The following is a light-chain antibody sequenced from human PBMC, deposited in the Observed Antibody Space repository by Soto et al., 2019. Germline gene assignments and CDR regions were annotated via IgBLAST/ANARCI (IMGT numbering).Light chain of an antibody. Sequence: EIVMTQSPATLSVSPGERATLSCRASQSFTGNLAWYQQKPGQAPRLLIYGASTRATGIPARFSVSGSGTEFTLTNSSLQSEDFAVSYSHQNKKGPLSFGPGTKGDIK. CDR1: QSFTGN. CDR3: HQNKKGPLS. J-gene: IGKJ3*01. V-gene: IGKV3-15*01. CDR2: GAS.